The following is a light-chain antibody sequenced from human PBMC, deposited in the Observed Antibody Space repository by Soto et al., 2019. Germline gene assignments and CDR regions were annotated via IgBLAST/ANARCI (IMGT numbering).Light chain of an antibody. CDR1: QSVSSY. J-gene: IGKJ4*01. CDR2: DAS. CDR3: QPRSNCPPP. Sequence: EIGLTQSPATLSLSPGERATLSCRASQSVSSYLAWYQQKPGQAPRLLIYDASNRATGIPARFSGSGSGTDFTLTISSLEPEDFAVYYCQPRSNCPPPFGGGTKVEIK. V-gene: IGKV3-11*01.